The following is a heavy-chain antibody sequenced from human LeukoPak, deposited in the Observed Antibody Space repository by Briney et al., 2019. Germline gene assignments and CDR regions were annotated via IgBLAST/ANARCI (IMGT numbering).Heavy chain of an antibody. J-gene: IGHJ4*02. V-gene: IGHV3-23*01. D-gene: IGHD1-7*01. CDR2: IEGDGGDT. CDR3: AKDAIPRNSIWDYFDH. Sequence: GGSLRLSCAASGFTFSNYAMTWVRQAPGKGLEWVSAIEGDGGDTCYPDSVKGRFTISRDNSKNTLYLQINSLRAEDTAVYYCAKDAIPRNSIWDYFDHWGQGDLVTVSS. CDR1: GFTFSNYA.